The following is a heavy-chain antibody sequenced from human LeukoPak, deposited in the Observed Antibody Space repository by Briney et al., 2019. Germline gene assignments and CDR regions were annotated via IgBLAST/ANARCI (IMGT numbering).Heavy chain of an antibody. CDR3: ATHYYGSGSYFYLKPYDAFDI. D-gene: IGHD3-10*01. Sequence: GGSLGLSCAASGFTVSSNYMSWVRQAPGKGLEWVSVIYSGGSTYYADSVKGRFTISRDNSKNTLYLQMNSLRAEDTAVYYCATHYYGSGSYFYLKPYDAFDIWGQGTMVTVSS. V-gene: IGHV3-53*01. J-gene: IGHJ3*02. CDR1: GFTVSSNY. CDR2: IYSGGST.